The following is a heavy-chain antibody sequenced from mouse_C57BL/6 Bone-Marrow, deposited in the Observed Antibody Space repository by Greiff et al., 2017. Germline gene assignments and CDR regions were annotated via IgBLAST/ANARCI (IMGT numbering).Heavy chain of an antibody. D-gene: IGHD1-1*02. Sequence: VQLKQSGAELVRPGASVKLSCTASGFNIKDDYMHWVKQRPEQGLEWIGWIDPENGDTEYASKFQGKATITADTSSNTAYLQLSSLTSEDTAVYYSTTTPSYGYFDYWGQGTTLTVSS. J-gene: IGHJ2*01. CDR3: TTTPSYGYFDY. CDR2: IDPENGDT. V-gene: IGHV14-4*01. CDR1: GFNIKDDY.